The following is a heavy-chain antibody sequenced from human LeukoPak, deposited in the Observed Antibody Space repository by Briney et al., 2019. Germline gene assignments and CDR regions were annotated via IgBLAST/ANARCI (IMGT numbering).Heavy chain of an antibody. CDR1: GFTFGDYA. V-gene: IGHV3-49*03. J-gene: IGHJ3*02. CDR3: TRNEHYYDSRLYYAFDI. D-gene: IGHD3-22*01. CDR2: IGSKASGVTI. Sequence: GGSLRLSCIVSGFTFGDYAMSWFRQAPGKGLEWVGFIGSKASGVTIQYAASVKGRFTISRDDSKSIAYLQMNSLKTEDTAVYYCTRNEHYYDSRLYYAFDIWGQGTMVTVSS.